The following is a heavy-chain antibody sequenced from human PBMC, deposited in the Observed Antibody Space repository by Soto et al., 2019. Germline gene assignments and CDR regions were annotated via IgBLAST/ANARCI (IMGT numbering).Heavy chain of an antibody. D-gene: IGHD4-17*01. CDR2: IWYDGSNK. Sequence: GGSLRLSCAASGFTFSSYGMHWVRQAPGKGLEWVAVIWYDGSNKYYADSVKGRFTISRDNSKNTLYLQMNSLRAEDTAVYYCARDDLGNSGDYLHLITSPGAYGMDVWGQGTTVTVSS. CDR1: GFTFSSYG. CDR3: ARDDLGNSGDYLHLITSPGAYGMDV. V-gene: IGHV3-33*01. J-gene: IGHJ6*02.